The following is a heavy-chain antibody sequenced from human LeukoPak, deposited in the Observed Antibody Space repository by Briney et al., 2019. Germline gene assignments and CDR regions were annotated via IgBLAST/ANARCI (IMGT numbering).Heavy chain of an antibody. D-gene: IGHD6-19*01. V-gene: IGHV3-74*01. J-gene: IGHJ5*02. CDR3: ARAYSSGWVPRGGWFDP. Sequence: GGSLRLSCAASGFTISNYWMHWVRQAPGKGLVWVSRINTDGSSTSYVDSVKGRFTISRDNAKNTLYLQMNSLRAEDTAVYYCARAYSSGWVPRGGWFDPWGQGTLVTVSS. CDR1: GFTISNYW. CDR2: INTDGSST.